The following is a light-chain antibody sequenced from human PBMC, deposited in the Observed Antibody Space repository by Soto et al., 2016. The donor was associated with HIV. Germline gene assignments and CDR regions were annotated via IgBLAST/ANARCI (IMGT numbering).Light chain of an antibody. J-gene: IGKJ2*01. CDR1: QTITNY. CDR3: QQSYSSPYT. CDR2: AAS. Sequence: DIQMTQSPSSLSASVGDRVTITCRASQTITNYLNWYQQKPGKAPKLLIYAASSLQSGVPSKFKGSGSGTDFTLTISSLQPDDFATYYCQQSYSSPYTFGQGTKLGDQT. V-gene: IGKV1-39*01.